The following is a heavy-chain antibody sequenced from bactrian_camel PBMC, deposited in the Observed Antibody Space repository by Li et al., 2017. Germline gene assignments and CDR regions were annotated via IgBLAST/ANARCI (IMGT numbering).Heavy chain of an antibody. CDR2: MHSPGSG. J-gene: IGHJ4*01. D-gene: IGHD2*01. Sequence: VQLVESGGESVQAGGSLKLSCVASEDISTFFVGWFRQVPGKGREAIAIMHSPGSGAYADSVTGRFTISQDNAKNTLYLQMNSLKPEDTAMYYCAAGGWRYCSGGLASSRYKFWTQGTQVTVS. CDR1: EDISTFF. V-gene: IGHV3S57*01.